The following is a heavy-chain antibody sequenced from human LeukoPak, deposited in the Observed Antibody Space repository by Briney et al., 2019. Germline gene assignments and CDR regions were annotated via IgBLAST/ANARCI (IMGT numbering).Heavy chain of an antibody. CDR1: GSTFSSYA. CDR2: IIPIFGTA. J-gene: IGHJ3*02. Sequence: GASVKVSCKASGSTFSSYAISWVRQAPGQGLEWMGGIIPIFGTANYAQKFQGRVTITADESTSTAYMELSSLRSEDTAVYYCAREDTMVRGVKFDIWGQGTMVTVSS. V-gene: IGHV1-69*13. D-gene: IGHD3-10*01. CDR3: AREDTMVRGVKFDI.